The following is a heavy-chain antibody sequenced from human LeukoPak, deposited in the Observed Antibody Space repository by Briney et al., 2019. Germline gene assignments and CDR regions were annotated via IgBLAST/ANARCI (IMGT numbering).Heavy chain of an antibody. CDR3: ARSNFSSSWDL. CDR2: MYYTGSA. CDR1: GGSITNYY. V-gene: IGHV4-59*08. D-gene: IGHD6-13*01. J-gene: IGHJ4*02. Sequence: PSETLSLTCTVSGGSITNYYWSWIRHSSGKGLEWIGYMYYTGSAYYSPSLKSRVTISVDTSKNQFSLILTSVTAADTAMYYCARSNFSSSWDLWGQGTLVTVYS.